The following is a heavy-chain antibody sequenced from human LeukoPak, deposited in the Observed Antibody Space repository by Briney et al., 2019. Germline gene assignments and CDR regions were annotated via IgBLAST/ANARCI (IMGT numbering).Heavy chain of an antibody. CDR3: ARGRNYYGMDV. J-gene: IGHJ6*02. Sequence: SETLSLTCAVSGGSISSGGYSWSWIRQPPGKGLEWIGYRYHSGSTYYNPSLKSRVTISVDRSKNQFSLKLSSVTAADTAVYYCARGRNYYGMDVWGQGTTVTVSS. CDR1: GGSISSGGYS. V-gene: IGHV4-30-2*01. CDR2: RYHSGST.